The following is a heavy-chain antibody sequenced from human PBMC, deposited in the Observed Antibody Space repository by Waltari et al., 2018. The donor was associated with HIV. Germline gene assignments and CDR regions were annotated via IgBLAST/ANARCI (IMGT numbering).Heavy chain of an antibody. V-gene: IGHV3-15*02. J-gene: IGHJ4*02. CDR3: TTFEMGTTRNF. CDR1: GLPFKNAW. Sequence: VQLVESGGALVTPGGSLKISCAVSGLPFKNAWLSWVRQAPGKGLQWLGHIRSKTDGGATDYAAPLSGRFAISTDDFNNTMFLEMKTLKVDDTAVYYCTTFEMGTTRNFWGQGTLVTVSS. D-gene: IGHD1-26*01. CDR2: IRSKTDGGAT.